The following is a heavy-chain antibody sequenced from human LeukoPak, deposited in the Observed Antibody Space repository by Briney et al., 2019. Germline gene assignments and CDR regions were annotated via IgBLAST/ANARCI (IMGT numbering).Heavy chain of an antibody. D-gene: IGHD6-19*01. CDR2: IYHSGST. CDR3: ARDPLWLGRFDY. J-gene: IGHJ4*02. CDR1: GGSISSGGYY. Sequence: PSQTLSLTCTVSGGSISSGGYYWSWIRQPPGKGLEWIGYIYHSGSTYYNPSLKSRVTISVDRSKNQFSLKLSSVTAADTAVYYCARDPLWLGRFDYWGQGTLVTVSS. V-gene: IGHV4-30-2*01.